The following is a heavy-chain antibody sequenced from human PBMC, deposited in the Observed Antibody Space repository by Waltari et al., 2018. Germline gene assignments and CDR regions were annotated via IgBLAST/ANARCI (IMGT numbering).Heavy chain of an antibody. CDR1: AATFSSYA. V-gene: IGHV1-69*05. J-gene: IGHJ4*02. CDR2: IIPIFGTA. Sequence: QVQLVQSGAEVKKPGSSVKVSCKASAATFSSYAISWVRKAPGQGREWMGGIIPIFGTANYAQKFQGRVTITTDESTSTAYMELSSLRSEDTAGYYSARDGPSGYQIDYWGQGTLVTVSS. D-gene: IGHD3-22*01. CDR3: ARDGPSGYQIDY.